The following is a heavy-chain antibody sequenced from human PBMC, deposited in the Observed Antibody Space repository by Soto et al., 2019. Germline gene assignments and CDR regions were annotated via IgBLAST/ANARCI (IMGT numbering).Heavy chain of an antibody. J-gene: IGHJ4*02. CDR3: ARLKYYDFWSGYYTGYQFDY. V-gene: IGHV4-39*07. CDR1: GGSISSSSYY. CDR2: IYYSGST. Sequence: SETLSLTCTVSGGSISSSSYYWGWIRQPPGKGLEWIGSIYYSGSTYYNPSLKSRVTISVDTSKNQFSLKLSSVTAADTAVYYCARLKYYDFWSGYYTGYQFDYRGQGTLVTVSS. D-gene: IGHD3-3*01.